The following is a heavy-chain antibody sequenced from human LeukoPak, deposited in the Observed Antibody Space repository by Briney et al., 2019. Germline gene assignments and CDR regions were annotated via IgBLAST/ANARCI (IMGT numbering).Heavy chain of an antibody. CDR1: GGSFSGYY. Sequence: SETLSLTCAVYGGSFSGYYWSWIRQPPGKGLEWIGEINRSGSTNYNPSLKSRVTISVDTSKNQFSLKLSSVTAADTAVYYCARGRGYSYGHKHAFDIWGQGTMVTVSS. CDR2: INRSGST. D-gene: IGHD5-18*01. V-gene: IGHV4-34*01. J-gene: IGHJ3*02. CDR3: ARGRGYSYGHKHAFDI.